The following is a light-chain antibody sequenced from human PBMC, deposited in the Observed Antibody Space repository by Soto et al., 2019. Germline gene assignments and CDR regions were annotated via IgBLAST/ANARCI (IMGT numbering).Light chain of an antibody. Sequence: QSVLTQSPSASASLGASVKLTCTLSSGHSSYAIAWHQQQPEKGPRYLMKLNSDGSHSKGDGIPDRFSGSSSGAERYLTISSLQSEDEAGYSCQSGGTGIRVFGGGTKVTVL. V-gene: IGLV4-69*01. J-gene: IGLJ2*01. CDR1: SGHSSYA. CDR3: QSGGTGIRV. CDR2: LNSDGSH.